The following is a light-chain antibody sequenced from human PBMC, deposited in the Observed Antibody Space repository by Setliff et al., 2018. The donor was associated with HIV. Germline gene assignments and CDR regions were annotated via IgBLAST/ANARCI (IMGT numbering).Light chain of an antibody. CDR2: DVS. Sequence: QSALTQPHSVSGSPGQSVTISCTGTSSDVGGYNYVSWYQQHPDKAPKLMIYDVSKRPSGVPDRFSASKSGNTASLTISGLQPEDEADYYCNSFASNSAYTPYVFGTGTKVTVL. V-gene: IGLV2-11*01. J-gene: IGLJ1*01. CDR3: NSFASNSAYTPYV. CDR1: SSDVGGYNY.